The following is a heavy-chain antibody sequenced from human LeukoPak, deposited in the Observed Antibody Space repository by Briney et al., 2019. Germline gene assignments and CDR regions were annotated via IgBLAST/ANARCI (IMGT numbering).Heavy chain of an antibody. Sequence: SETLSLTCAVSGGSISSYYWSWIRQPPGKGLEWIGRIYTSGSTNYNPSLKSRVTISVDTSKDQFSLKLSSVTAADTAVYYCARGAGIAVAGTRFDPWGQGTLVTVSS. CDR3: ARGAGIAVAGTRFDP. CDR1: GGSISSYY. J-gene: IGHJ5*02. CDR2: IYTSGST. V-gene: IGHV4-4*08. D-gene: IGHD6-19*01.